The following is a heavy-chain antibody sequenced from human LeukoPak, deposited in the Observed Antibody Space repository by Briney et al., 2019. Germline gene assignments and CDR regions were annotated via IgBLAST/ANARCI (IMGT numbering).Heavy chain of an antibody. D-gene: IGHD2-2*01. V-gene: IGHV3-7*01. CDR2: IKQDESEK. CDR1: GFSLRNYW. J-gene: IGHJ4*02. Sequence: GESLKISCVASGFSLRNYWMSWVRQAPGKGLEWVANIKQDESEKYYVDSVKGRFTFSRDNAKNSLYLQMNSLRAEDTAVYYCARALDSSSSRYQAFEYWGQGTLVTVSS. CDR3: ARALDSSSSRYQAFEY.